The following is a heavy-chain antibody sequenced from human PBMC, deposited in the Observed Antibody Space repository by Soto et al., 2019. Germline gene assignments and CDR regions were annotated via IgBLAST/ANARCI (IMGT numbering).Heavy chain of an antibody. J-gene: IGHJ5*02. Sequence: PSETLSLTCTVSGGSISSYYWSWIRQPPGKGLEWIGEINHSGSTNYNPSLKSRVTISVDTSKNQFSLKLSSVTAADTAVYYCARGVGYCSSTSCYAGIWFDPWGQGTLVTVSS. CDR3: ARGVGYCSSTSCYAGIWFDP. D-gene: IGHD2-2*01. CDR2: INHSGST. V-gene: IGHV4-34*01. CDR1: GGSISSYY.